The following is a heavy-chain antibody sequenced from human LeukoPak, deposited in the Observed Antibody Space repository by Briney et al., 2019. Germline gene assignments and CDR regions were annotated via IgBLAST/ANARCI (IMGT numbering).Heavy chain of an antibody. D-gene: IGHD3-10*01. V-gene: IGHV3-21*01. J-gene: IGHJ6*02. Sequence: PGGSLRLSCSASGFTFSTYSMNWVRQAPGKGLEWVSSIRGSSSYIYYADSVRGRFTISRDNAKNSLYLQMNSLRAEDTAVYYCARDYDSGRGANGMDVWGQGTTVTVSS. CDR1: GFTFSTYS. CDR3: ARDYDSGRGANGMDV. CDR2: IRGSSSYI.